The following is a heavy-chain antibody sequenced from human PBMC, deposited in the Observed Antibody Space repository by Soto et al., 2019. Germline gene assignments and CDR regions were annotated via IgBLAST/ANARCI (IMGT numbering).Heavy chain of an antibody. Sequence: QVQLQESGPGLVKPSETLPLTCTVSGGSISSSTYYWGWIRQPPGKGLEWIGFIYYSGSAYYNPSLKSRVTISIDTSKNQFSLKLPSVTAADTAVFYCARHGVDYGDYASYYYYGMDVWGRGTTVTVSS. J-gene: IGHJ6*02. CDR3: ARHGVDYGDYASYYYYGMDV. CDR1: GGSISSSTYY. D-gene: IGHD4-17*01. CDR2: IYYSGSA. V-gene: IGHV4-39*01.